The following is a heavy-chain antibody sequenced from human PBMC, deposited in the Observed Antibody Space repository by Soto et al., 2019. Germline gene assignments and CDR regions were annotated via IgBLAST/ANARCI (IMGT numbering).Heavy chain of an antibody. Sequence: SVKVSCKASGGTFSSCAISWVRQAPGQGLEWMGGIIPIFGTANYAQKFQGRVTITADESTSTAYMELSSLRSEDTAVYYCARGGDGYNFSPGIDYWGQGTLVTVSS. CDR2: IIPIFGTA. D-gene: IGHD5-12*01. CDR1: GGTFSSCA. CDR3: ARGGDGYNFSPGIDY. J-gene: IGHJ4*02. V-gene: IGHV1-69*13.